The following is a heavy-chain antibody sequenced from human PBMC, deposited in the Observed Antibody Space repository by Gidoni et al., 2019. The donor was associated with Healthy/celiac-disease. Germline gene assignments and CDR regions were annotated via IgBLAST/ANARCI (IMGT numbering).Heavy chain of an antibody. Sequence: HVQLVESGGAVVQPGRSLRHSCAAYGFTCSSYAMHWVRQAAGKGLEWVAVISYDGSNKYYADAVKGRFTISRDNSKNTLYLQMNSLRAEDTAVYYCAREQQLAGNYFDYWGQGTLVTVSS. CDR3: AREQQLAGNYFDY. V-gene: IGHV3-30*04. J-gene: IGHJ4*02. CDR1: GFTCSSYA. CDR2: ISYDGSNK. D-gene: IGHD6-13*01.